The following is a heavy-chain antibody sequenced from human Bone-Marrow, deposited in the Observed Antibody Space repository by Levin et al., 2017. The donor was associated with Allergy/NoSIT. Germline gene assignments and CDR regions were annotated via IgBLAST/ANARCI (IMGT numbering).Heavy chain of an antibody. CDR1: GGTFRSFA. D-gene: IGHD1-26*01. J-gene: IGHJ4*02. V-gene: IGHV1-69*13. CDR3: AKSGNYYSAYLDN. Sequence: SVKVSCKASGGTFRSFAISWVRQAPGQGLEWMGGIIAIFGTTNYAQKFQGRVTITADESTRTAYMELSSVRSEDTAVYYCAKSGNYYSAYLDNWGQGTLVTVSS. CDR2: IIAIFGTT.